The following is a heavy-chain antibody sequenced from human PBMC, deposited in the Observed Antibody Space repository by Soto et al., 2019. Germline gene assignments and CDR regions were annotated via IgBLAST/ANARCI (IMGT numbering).Heavy chain of an antibody. Sequence: AASVKVSCKASGGTFSSYAISWVRQAPGQGLEWMGGIIPIFGTANYAQKFQGRVTITADESTSTAYMELSSLRSEDTAVYYCARSISSMFQNWGQGTLVTVSS. CDR3: ARSISSMFQN. D-gene: IGHD3-3*02. CDR2: IIPIFGTA. CDR1: GGTFSSYA. V-gene: IGHV1-69*13. J-gene: IGHJ1*01.